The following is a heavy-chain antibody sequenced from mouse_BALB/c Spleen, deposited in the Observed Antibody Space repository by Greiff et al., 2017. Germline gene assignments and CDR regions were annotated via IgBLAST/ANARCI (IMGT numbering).Heavy chain of an antibody. D-gene: IGHD1-1*01. CDR2: ISSGGSYT. Sequence: EVKLVESGGGLVKPGGSLKLSCAASGFTFSSYTMSWVRQTPEKRLEWVATISSGGSYTYYPDSVKGRFTISRDNAKNTLYLQMSSLKSEDTAMYYCTRDLYYCGSSYYAMDYWGQGTSVTVSS. CDR3: TRDLYYCGSSYYAMDY. J-gene: IGHJ4*01. CDR1: GFTFSSYT. V-gene: IGHV5-6-4*01.